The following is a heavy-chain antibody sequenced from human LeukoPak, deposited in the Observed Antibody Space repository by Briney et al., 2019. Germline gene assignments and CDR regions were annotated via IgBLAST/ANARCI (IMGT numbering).Heavy chain of an antibody. V-gene: IGHV4-39*01. CDR1: GGSISISSYY. CDR2: IYYSGST. CDR3: ARRHDILTGYYDY. D-gene: IGHD3-9*01. J-gene: IGHJ4*02. Sequence: SETLSLTCTVSGGSISISSYYWGWIRRPPGKGLEWIGSIYYSGSTYYNPSLKSRVTISVDTSKNQFSLKLSSVTAADTAVYYCARRHDILTGYYDYWGQGTLVTVSS.